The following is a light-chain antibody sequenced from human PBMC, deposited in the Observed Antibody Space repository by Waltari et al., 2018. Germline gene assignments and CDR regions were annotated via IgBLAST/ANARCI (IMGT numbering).Light chain of an antibody. CDR1: QSFSSN. CDR2: GAS. CDR3: QQYNNWPLT. V-gene: IGKV3D-15*01. Sequence: EIVMTQSPAPLSVSPGERATLSCRASQSFSSNLAWYQQKPGQAPRLLIYGASTRATGVPARFSGSGSGTEFTLTIRSLQSEDFAVYYCQQYNNWPLTFGGGTKVEIK. J-gene: IGKJ4*01.